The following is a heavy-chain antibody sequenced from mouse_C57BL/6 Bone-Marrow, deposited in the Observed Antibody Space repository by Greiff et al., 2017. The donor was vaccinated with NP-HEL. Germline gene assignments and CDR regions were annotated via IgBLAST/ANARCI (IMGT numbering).Heavy chain of an antibody. CDR3: ARRGNYDPYFDY. CDR2: INPSTGGT. V-gene: IGHV1-42*01. CDR1: GYSFTGYY. D-gene: IGHD2-1*01. J-gene: IGHJ2*01. Sequence: VQLKESGPELVKPGASVKISCKASGYSFTGYYMNWVKQSPEKSLEWIGEINPSTGGTTYNQKFKAKATLTVDKSSSTAYMQLKSLTSEDSAVYYCARRGNYDPYFDYWGQGTTLTVSS.